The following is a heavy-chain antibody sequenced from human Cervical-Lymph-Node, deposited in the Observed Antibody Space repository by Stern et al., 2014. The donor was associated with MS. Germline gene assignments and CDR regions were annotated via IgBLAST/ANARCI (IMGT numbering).Heavy chain of an antibody. CDR1: GYTFSDYY. V-gene: IGHV1-2*02. CDR3: ARVRSVSVETAGGEAFDL. CDR2: VHPISGVT. Sequence: QDQLVESGPEVKKPGASVKVSCKASGYTFSDYYMHWVRQAPGQGLEWMGWVHPISGVTNYAQKYEGRVSMTRDKSINTAYIELSGLISDDTAVYYCARVRSVSVETAGGEAFDLWGQGTVLTVSS. J-gene: IGHJ3*01. D-gene: IGHD2-21*02.